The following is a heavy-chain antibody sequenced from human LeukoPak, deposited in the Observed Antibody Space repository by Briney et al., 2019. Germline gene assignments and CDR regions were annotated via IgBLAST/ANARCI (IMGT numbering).Heavy chain of an antibody. Sequence: PGGSLRLSCAASGFTFSSYAMSWVRQAPGKGLEWVSAISGSGGSTYYADSVKGRFTISRDNSKNTLYLQMNSLRAEDTAVYYCARERLGARILEDTFDIWGQGTMVTVSS. D-gene: IGHD3-16*01. J-gene: IGHJ3*02. CDR2: ISGSGGST. V-gene: IGHV3-23*01. CDR3: ARERLGARILEDTFDI. CDR1: GFTFSSYA.